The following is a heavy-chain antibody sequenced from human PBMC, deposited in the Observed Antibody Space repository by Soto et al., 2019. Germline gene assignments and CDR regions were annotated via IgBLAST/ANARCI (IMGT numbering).Heavy chain of an antibody. CDR1: GGSISSGGYY. Sequence: SETLSLTCTVSGGSISSGGYYWSWIRQHPGKGLEWIGYIYYSGSTYYNPSLKSRVTISVDTSKNQFSLKLSSVTAADTAVYYCARVNRRYYGSGSFIKEYYFDYWGQGTLVTVSS. V-gene: IGHV4-31*03. CDR2: IYYSGST. CDR3: ARVNRRYYGSGSFIKEYYFDY. D-gene: IGHD3-10*01. J-gene: IGHJ4*02.